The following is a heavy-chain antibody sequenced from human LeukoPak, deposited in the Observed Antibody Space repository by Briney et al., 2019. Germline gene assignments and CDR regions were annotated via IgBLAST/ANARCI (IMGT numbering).Heavy chain of an antibody. Sequence: SETLSLTCAVYGGSFSGYYWSWIRQPPGKGLEWIGYIYYSGSTNYNPSLKSRVTISVDTSKNQFSLKLSSVTAADTAVYYCARDGDYWYFDLWGRGTLVTVSS. CDR2: IYYSGST. CDR3: ARDGDYWYFDL. J-gene: IGHJ2*01. V-gene: IGHV4-59*01. CDR1: GGSFSGYY. D-gene: IGHD4-17*01.